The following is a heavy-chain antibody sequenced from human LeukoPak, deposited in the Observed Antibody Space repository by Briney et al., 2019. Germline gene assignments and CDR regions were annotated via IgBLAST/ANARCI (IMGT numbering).Heavy chain of an antibody. Sequence: GGSPRLSCAASGFTFSNYGMSWVRQAPGQGLEWVSTISDSGGIAYYADSVKGRFTISRDNSRSTLYLQMNSPRAEDTAEYYCAKDGGVNWGNWFDSWGQGTLVTVSS. CDR3: AKDGGVNWGNWFDS. CDR2: ISDSGGIA. V-gene: IGHV3-23*01. CDR1: GFTFSNYG. J-gene: IGHJ5*01. D-gene: IGHD3-16*01.